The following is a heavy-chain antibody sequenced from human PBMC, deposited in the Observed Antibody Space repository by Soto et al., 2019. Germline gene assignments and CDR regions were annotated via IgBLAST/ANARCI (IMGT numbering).Heavy chain of an antibody. CDR3: AALNYDILTGKGYYGMDV. CDR2: IVVGSGNT. Sequence: SVKVCFKASGFPFTSSAVQWVRQARGQRLEWIGWIVVGSGNTNYAQKFQERVTITRDMSTSTAYMELSRLRSEDTAVYYCAALNYDILTGKGYYGMDVWGQGTTVTVSS. CDR1: GFPFTSSA. V-gene: IGHV1-58*01. J-gene: IGHJ6*01. D-gene: IGHD3-9*01.